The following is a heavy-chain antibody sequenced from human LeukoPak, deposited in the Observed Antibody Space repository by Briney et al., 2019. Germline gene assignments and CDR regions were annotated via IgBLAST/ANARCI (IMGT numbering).Heavy chain of an antibody. CDR1: GYTLTELS. J-gene: IGHJ4*02. CDR3: ARGTGQDSSSWYYFDY. Sequence: ASVKVSCKVSGYTLTELSMHWVRQAPGQGLEWMGWISAYNGNTNYAQKLQGRVTMTTDTSTSTAYMELRSLRSDDTAVYYCARGTGQDSSSWYYFDYWGQGTLVTVSS. CDR2: ISAYNGNT. D-gene: IGHD6-13*01. V-gene: IGHV1-18*01.